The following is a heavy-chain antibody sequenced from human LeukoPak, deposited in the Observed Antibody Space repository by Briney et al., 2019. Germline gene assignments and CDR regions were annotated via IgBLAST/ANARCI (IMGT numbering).Heavy chain of an antibody. CDR1: GFTFSNYW. CDR2: IKLDGSEK. Sequence: GGSLRLSCAASGFTFSNYWMSWVRQAPGKGLERVANIKLDGSEKYYVDSVKGRFTISRDNAKNSLFLQMNSLRAEDTAVYYCARASGYFHYWGQGTLVTVSS. J-gene: IGHJ4*02. CDR3: ARASGYFHY. V-gene: IGHV3-7*05.